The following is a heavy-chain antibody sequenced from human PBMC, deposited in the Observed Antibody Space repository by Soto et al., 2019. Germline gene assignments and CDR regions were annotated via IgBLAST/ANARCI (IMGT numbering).Heavy chain of an antibody. CDR3: ARMKSGSGRSVSNRSWYYFDS. J-gene: IGHJ4*02. V-gene: IGHV4-4*02. D-gene: IGHD3-10*01. CDR2: IYHSGST. CDR1: SGSISSSNW. Sequence: QVQMQESGPGLVKSSGTLSLTCAVSSGSISSSNWWGWVRQPPGKGLEWIGEIYHSGSTNYNPSLKSRVTISVDKSKNQFSLKLSSVTAADTAVYYCARMKSGSGRSVSNRSWYYFDSWGLGTLVTVSS.